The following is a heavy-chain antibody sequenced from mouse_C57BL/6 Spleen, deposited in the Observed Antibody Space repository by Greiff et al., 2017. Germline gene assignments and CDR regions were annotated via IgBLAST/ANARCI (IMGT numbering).Heavy chain of an antibody. V-gene: IGHV14-2*01. CDR1: GFNIKDYY. Sequence: EVKLVESGAELVKPGASVKLSCTASGFNIKDYYMHWVKQRTEQGLEWIGRIDPEDGETKYAPKFQGKATITADTSSNTAYLQLSSLTSEDTAVYYCARIYYDYDRFAYWGQGTLVTVSA. CDR2: IDPEDGET. D-gene: IGHD2-4*01. CDR3: ARIYYDYDRFAY. J-gene: IGHJ3*01.